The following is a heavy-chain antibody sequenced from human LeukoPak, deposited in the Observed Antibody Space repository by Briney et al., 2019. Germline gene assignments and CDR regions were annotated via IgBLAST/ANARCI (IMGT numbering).Heavy chain of an antibody. CDR1: GNYW. V-gene: IGHV3-74*01. CDR2: VNSDGSWT. CDR3: VSFYETN. Sequence: GGSLRLSCAASGNYWMHWVRQAPGKGLVWVSHVNSDGSWTSHADSVKGRFTISKDNAKNTVYLQMNNPRTEDTAVYYCVSFYETNWGRGTLVTVSS. J-gene: IGHJ4*02. D-gene: IGHD2-2*01.